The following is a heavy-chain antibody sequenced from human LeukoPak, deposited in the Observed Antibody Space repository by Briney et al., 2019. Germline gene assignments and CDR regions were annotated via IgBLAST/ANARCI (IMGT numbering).Heavy chain of an antibody. CDR1: GGSISRSSYY. D-gene: IGHD4-17*01. J-gene: IGHJ4*02. CDR2: IYYSGST. CDR3: AGHTVTSTLGAY. V-gene: IGHV4-39*01. Sequence: SETLSLTCTVSGGSISRSSYYWGWIRQPPGKGLEWIGSIYYSGSTYYNPSLKSRVTVSVDTSKNQFSLKLSSVTAADTAVYYCAGHTVTSTLGAYWGQGTLVTVSS.